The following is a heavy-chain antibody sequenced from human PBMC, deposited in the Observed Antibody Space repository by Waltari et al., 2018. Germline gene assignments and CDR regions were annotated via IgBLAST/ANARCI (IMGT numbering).Heavy chain of an antibody. D-gene: IGHD6-13*01. V-gene: IGHV5-51*01. CDR2: IYPGDSDT. CDR1: GYSFTSYW. CDR3: ARHESSSWYEMGVDY. J-gene: IGHJ4*02. Sequence: EVQLVQSGAEVKKPGESLKISCKGSGYSFTSYWIGWVRQMPGKGLEWMGIIYPGDSDTRYSPSFQGQVTSSADKSISTAYLQWSSLKASDTAMYYCARHESSSWYEMGVDYWGQGTLVTVSS.